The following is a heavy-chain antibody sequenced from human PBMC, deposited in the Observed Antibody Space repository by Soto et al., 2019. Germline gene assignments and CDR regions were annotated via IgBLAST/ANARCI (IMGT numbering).Heavy chain of an antibody. CDR1: GAPISSTTYY. V-gene: IGHV4-39*02. D-gene: IGHD6-19*01. Sequence: ETQTPPFHVSGAPISSTTYYWSSMRQHTGKGLECIVTISYSGSTYYPWSLESRVTISMETSKNHLSLKLSCVTAADTDVYYCARGWYGYYHAMDVWGQGTTVTVSS. CDR2: ISYSGST. CDR3: ARGWYGYYHAMDV. J-gene: IGHJ6*02.